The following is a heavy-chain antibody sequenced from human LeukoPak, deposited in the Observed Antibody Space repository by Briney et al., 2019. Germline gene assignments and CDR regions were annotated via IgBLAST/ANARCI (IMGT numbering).Heavy chain of an antibody. CDR1: GGSVSSGSYY. V-gene: IGHV4-61*01. Sequence: PSETLSLTCTVSGGSVSSGSYYWSWIRQPPGKGLEWIGYIYYSGSTNYNPSLKSRVTISVDTSKNQFSLKLSSVTAADTAVYYCARAITMVRGVIDWFDPWGQGTLVTVSS. CDR2: IYYSGST. D-gene: IGHD3-10*01. J-gene: IGHJ5*02. CDR3: ARAITMVRGVIDWFDP.